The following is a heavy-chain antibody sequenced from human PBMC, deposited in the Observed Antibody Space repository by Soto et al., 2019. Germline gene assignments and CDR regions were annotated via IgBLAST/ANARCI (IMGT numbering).Heavy chain of an antibody. CDR1: GGSFNSNY. D-gene: IGHD6-19*01. Sequence: QVQLQQWGAGLLKPSETLSLTCVVYGGSFNSNYWTWVRQPPGKGLEWIGEINHSGNTNCNASLKSRVTISVDTSKNQFSLNLSSVTAADTAVYYCLSARFDYWGQGTLVTVSS. CDR3: LSARFDY. V-gene: IGHV4-34*01. CDR2: INHSGNT. J-gene: IGHJ4*02.